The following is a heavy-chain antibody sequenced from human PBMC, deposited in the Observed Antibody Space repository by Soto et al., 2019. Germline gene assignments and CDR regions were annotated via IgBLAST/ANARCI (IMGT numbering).Heavy chain of an antibody. CDR1: GFTFSSYG. V-gene: IGHV3-30*18. Sequence: PGGSLRLSCAASGFTFSSYGLHWVRQAPGKGLEWVAVMSNDGNKKYYADSVQGRFTISRDNSKNTLSLQMNSLRTEDTAVYYCAKGGGSSYHYYFDYWGQGTLVTVSS. CDR3: AKGGGSSYHYYFDY. J-gene: IGHJ4*01. CDR2: MSNDGNKK. D-gene: IGHD6-6*01.